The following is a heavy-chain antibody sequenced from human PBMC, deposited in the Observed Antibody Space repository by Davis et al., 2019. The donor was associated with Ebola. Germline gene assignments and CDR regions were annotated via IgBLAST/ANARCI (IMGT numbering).Heavy chain of an antibody. Sequence: SVKVSCKASGGTFSSYAISWVRQAPGQGLEWMGVIIPIFGTANYAQKLQGRVTITADKSKSTAYMELSSLRSEDTAVYYCALLGKQQANWFDPWSQGTLVTVSS. V-gene: IGHV1-69*06. J-gene: IGHJ5*02. CDR2: IIPIFGTA. CDR1: GGTFSSYA. D-gene: IGHD6-13*01. CDR3: ALLGKQQANWFDP.